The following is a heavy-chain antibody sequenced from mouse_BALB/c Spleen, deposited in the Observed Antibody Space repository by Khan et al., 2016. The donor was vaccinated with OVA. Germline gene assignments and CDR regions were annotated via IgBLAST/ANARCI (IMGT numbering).Heavy chain of an antibody. CDR3: AGKNYYGYAVDY. J-gene: IGHJ4*01. D-gene: IGHD1-1*01. CDR2: ISYSGST. Sequence: EVQLQESGPGLVKPSQSLSLTCTVTGHSITTNYAWDWIRQFPGNKLEWMGYISYSGSTSYNPSLKSRISITRDTSKNPFFLQLNSVTTEDTATYYCAGKNYYGYAVDYWGQGTSVTVSS. CDR1: GHSITTNYA. V-gene: IGHV3-2*02.